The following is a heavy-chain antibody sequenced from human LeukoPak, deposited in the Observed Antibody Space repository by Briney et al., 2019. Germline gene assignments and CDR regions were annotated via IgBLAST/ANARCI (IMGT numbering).Heavy chain of an antibody. CDR3: ARDLVQFDP. CDR2: IYYSGST. Sequence: PSETLSLTYTVSGGSFNSYYWSWIRQPPGKGLEWIGYIYYSGSTNYNPSLRSRVTISVDTSKNQFSLKLSSVTAADTAVYYCARDLVQFDPWGQGTLVTVSS. J-gene: IGHJ5*02. CDR1: GGSFNSYY. V-gene: IGHV4-59*01. D-gene: IGHD2-21*01.